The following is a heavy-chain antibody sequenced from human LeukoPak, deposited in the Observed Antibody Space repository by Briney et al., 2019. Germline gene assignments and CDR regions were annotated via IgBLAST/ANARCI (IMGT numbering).Heavy chain of an antibody. D-gene: IGHD3-22*01. J-gene: IGHJ6*03. Sequence: SETLSLTCTVSGGLISISTYYWGWIRQPPGKGLEWIGSIYYSGTTHYNPSLKSRVTISVDTSKNQFSLKLSSVAAADPAVYYCTRGSIAYYYMDVWGKGTTVTISS. V-gene: IGHV4-39*07. CDR2: IYYSGTT. CDR3: TRGSIAYYYMDV. CDR1: GGLISISTYY.